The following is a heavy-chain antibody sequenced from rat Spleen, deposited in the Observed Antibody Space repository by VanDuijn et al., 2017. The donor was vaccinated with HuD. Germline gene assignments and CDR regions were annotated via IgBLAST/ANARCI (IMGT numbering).Heavy chain of an antibody. V-gene: IGHV5-25*01. J-gene: IGHJ1*01. CDR1: GFTFSNYY. Sequence: EVQLVESDGGLVQPGRSLKLSCAASGFTFSNYYMAWVRQAPTKGLEWFASISTGGGNTYYRDSVKGRFTISRDNAKSSLYLQMNSLKSEDTATYYCARESTTRVSYWYFDFWGPGTMVTVSS. CDR2: ISTGGGNT. D-gene: IGHD1-4*01. CDR3: ARESTTRVSYWYFDF.